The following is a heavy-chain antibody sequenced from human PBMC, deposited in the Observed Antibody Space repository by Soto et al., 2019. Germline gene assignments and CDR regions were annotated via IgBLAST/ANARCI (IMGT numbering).Heavy chain of an antibody. J-gene: IGHJ4*02. V-gene: IGHV3-30-3*01. CDR2: ISYDGYNK. CDR3: ASEVEGLEY. CDR1: GFTFSSYA. Sequence: QVQLVESGGGVVQPGRSLRLSCAASGFTFSSYAMHWVRQAPGKGLEWVAVISYDGYNKYYADSVKGRFTISRDNSKNTLYLQMNSLRAADTAVYYCASEVEGLEYWGQGTLVTVSS.